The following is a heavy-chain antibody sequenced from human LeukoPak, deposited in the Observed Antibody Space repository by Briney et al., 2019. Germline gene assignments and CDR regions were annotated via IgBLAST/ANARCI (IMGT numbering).Heavy chain of an antibody. J-gene: IGHJ4*02. CDR2: INPSGGST. Sequence: ASVKVSCKASGYTFTSYYIHWVRQAPGQGLEWMGIINPSGGSTTYAQKFQGGVTMTRATSTSTACMELRSMRSEDTAVYYCARRSGCIDYWGQGALVTVSS. CDR3: ARRSGCIDY. D-gene: IGHD6-19*01. CDR1: GYTFTSYY. V-gene: IGHV1-46*01.